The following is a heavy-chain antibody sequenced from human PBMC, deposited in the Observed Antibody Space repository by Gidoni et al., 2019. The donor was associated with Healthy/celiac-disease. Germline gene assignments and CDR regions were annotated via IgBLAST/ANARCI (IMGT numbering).Heavy chain of an antibody. CDR3: PRGRYCSSTSCPPFDF. Sequence: QLQLQESGPGLVQPSETLSLTCTVSGGSISSSSYYWGWIRQPPGKGLEWIGSIYYSGTIHYNPSLKSRVTISVDTSKRQFSLKLSSVTAADTAVYYCPRGRYCSSTSCPPFDFWGQGTLVTVSS. V-gene: IGHV4-39*01. CDR2: IYYSGTI. CDR1: GGSISSSSYY. J-gene: IGHJ4*02. D-gene: IGHD2-2*01.